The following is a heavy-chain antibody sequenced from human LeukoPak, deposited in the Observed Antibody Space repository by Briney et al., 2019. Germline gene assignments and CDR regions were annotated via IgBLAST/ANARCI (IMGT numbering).Heavy chain of an antibody. CDR2: ISYDGSNK. Sequence: GGSLRLSCAASGFTFSSYAMHWVRQAPGKGLEWVAVISYDGSNKYYADSVKGRFTISRDNSKNTLYLQMNSLRAEDTAVYYCATDTDYGDYVFDFDYWGLGTLVTVSS. CDR3: ATDTDYGDYVFDFDY. D-gene: IGHD4-17*01. V-gene: IGHV3-30-3*01. J-gene: IGHJ4*02. CDR1: GFTFSSYA.